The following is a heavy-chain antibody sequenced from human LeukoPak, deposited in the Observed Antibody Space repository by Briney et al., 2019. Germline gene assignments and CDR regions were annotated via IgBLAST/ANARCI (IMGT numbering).Heavy chain of an antibody. Sequence: GGSLRLSCTASGFTFGDYTMTWFRQAPRKGLEWVGFIRSKAYGGTTEDAASVKGRFTISRDDSKSIAYLQMNSLGVDDTAIYYCAKTNRGWYFKEYFFDYWGLGTPVTVSS. CDR2: IRSKAYGGTT. CDR1: GFTFGDYT. CDR3: AKTNRGWYFKEYFFDY. V-gene: IGHV3-49*03. J-gene: IGHJ4*02. D-gene: IGHD6-19*01.